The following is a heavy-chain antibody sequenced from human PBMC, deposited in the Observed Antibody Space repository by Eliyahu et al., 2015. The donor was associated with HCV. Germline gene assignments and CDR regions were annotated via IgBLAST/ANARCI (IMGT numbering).Heavy chain of an antibody. CDR1: GFTFXSYA. J-gene: IGHJ6*04. CDR3: AKGGDDFWTGRGYYYYGMDV. V-gene: IGHV3-23*01. CDR2: ISGSGGST. D-gene: IGHD3/OR15-3a*01. Sequence: EVQLLESGGGLVQPGGSLRLSXSAXGFTFXSYAXSWXRXAPGKGLGWVXAISGSGGSTYYADSVKGRFTISRDNSKNTLYLQMNSLRAEDTAVYYCAKGGDDFWTGRGYYYYGMDVWGKGTTVTVSS.